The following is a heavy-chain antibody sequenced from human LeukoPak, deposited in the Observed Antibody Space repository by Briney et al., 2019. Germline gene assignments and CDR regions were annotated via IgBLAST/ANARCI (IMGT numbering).Heavy chain of an antibody. CDR2: IKQDGSEK. J-gene: IGHJ6*02. CDR3: AGGSGMDV. D-gene: IGHD1-26*01. CDR1: GFTFSTYW. V-gene: IGHV3-7*05. Sequence: GDSLTLSCVVSGFTFSTYWMSWVRQPPGKGLEWVANIKQDGSEKYSVDSVKGRFTIARDNAQNPLDLQMNSLGADGAAVYYCAGGSGMDVWGQGTTVTVSS.